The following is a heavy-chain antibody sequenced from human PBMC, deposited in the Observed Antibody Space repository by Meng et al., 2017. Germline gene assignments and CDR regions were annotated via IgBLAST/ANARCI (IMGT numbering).Heavy chain of an antibody. V-gene: IGHV6-1*01. CDR3: ARGSYSFDS. CDR2: AYYRSKWYH. CDR1: GDSVSSNSAA. Sequence: QIQLQQSRPGLVEPSQPPSLICAISGDSVSSNSAAWNWIRQSPSRGLEWLGRAYYRSKWYHDYAESVKSRISIDPDTSKNQFSLQLRSVTPEDSAVYYCARGSYSFDSWGQRTLVTVSS. J-gene: IGHJ4*02. D-gene: IGHD1-26*01.